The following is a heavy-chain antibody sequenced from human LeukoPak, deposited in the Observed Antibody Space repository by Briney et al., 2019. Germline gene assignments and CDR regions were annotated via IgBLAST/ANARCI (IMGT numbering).Heavy chain of an antibody. CDR1: GLTFSSYR. CDR3: AREWSSYDYVWGSYRSDFDY. D-gene: IGHD3-16*02. Sequence: GGPLKLSCEPPGLTFSSYRMTWFRQPPGKGLKWVSSIGSIGSTIYYADSVKGRFTISRDNAKNSLYLQMNSLRAEDTAVYYCAREWSSYDYVWGSYRSDFDYWGQGTLVTVSS. V-gene: IGHV3-48*01. CDR2: IGSIGSTI. J-gene: IGHJ4*02.